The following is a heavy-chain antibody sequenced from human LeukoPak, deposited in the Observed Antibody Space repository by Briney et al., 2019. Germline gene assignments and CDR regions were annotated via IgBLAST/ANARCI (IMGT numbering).Heavy chain of an antibody. CDR3: AKDVDFWSGYHDAFDI. CDR1: GFTFSNYW. D-gene: IGHD3-3*01. V-gene: IGHV3-74*01. Sequence: GGSLRLSCAASGFTFSNYWMHWVRQAPGKGLVGVSRINTDGSGTTYADSVKGRFTISRDNSKNTLYLQINGLRVEDTAVYYCAKDVDFWSGYHDAFDIWGQGTMVTVSS. CDR2: INTDGSGT. J-gene: IGHJ3*02.